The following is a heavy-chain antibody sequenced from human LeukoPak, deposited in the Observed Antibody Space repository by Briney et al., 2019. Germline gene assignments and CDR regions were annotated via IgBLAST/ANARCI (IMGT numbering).Heavy chain of an antibody. Sequence: GGSLRLSYTASGSTFSRYGMHWVRQAPGKGLEWVAFIRDDGSNKYYADSMKGRFTNSRDNSKNTLYLQMNRLRVEDTALYYCAARQDYWGQGTLVTVSP. CDR2: IRDDGSNK. CDR3: AARQDY. CDR1: GSTFSRYG. V-gene: IGHV3-30*02. J-gene: IGHJ4*02.